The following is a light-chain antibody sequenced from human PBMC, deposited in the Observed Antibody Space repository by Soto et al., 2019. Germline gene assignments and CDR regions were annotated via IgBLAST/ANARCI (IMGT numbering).Light chain of an antibody. CDR1: QSMSTW. CDR3: PQYNSYQLS. V-gene: IGKV1-5*03. CDR2: KAS. J-gene: IGKJ4*01. Sequence: DIQMTQSPSTRSASVGDRVTITCRASQSMSTWLDWYQQKPGKAPKVLIYKASNVESGVPSRFSGSGSGTEFTLTMSGLQPDDFATYYCPQYNSYQLSCGGGTKVEIK.